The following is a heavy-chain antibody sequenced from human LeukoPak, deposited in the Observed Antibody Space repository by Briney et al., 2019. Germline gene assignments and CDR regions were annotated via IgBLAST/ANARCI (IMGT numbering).Heavy chain of an antibody. CDR1: GGSITSGRYY. CDR2: VSYSGST. V-gene: IGHV4-31*03. CDR3: ARDPRGDITGTTFDR. D-gene: IGHD1-20*01. Sequence: SQTLSLTCTLSGGSITSGRYYWTWIRRHPQRGLEWIGYVSYSGSTNYNSSLKSRLTISADTSKNQFYLRLTSVTAADTAVYYCARDPRGDITGTTFDRWGQGTLVTVSS. J-gene: IGHJ5*02.